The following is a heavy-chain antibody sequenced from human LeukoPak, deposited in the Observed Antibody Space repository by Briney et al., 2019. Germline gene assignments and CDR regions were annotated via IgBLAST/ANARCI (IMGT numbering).Heavy chain of an antibody. D-gene: IGHD1-1*01. CDR1: GYSFPTYW. Sequence: GESLKISCKGSGYSFPTYWIGWVRQLPGKGLEWVGIIYPSDSDTKYSPSFQGQVTISADKSINTAYLQWSSLKASDTAIYYCARHGTFPLYGDYGYWGQGTLVTVSS. J-gene: IGHJ4*02. V-gene: IGHV5-51*01. CDR2: IYPSDSDT. CDR3: ARHGTFPLYGDYGY.